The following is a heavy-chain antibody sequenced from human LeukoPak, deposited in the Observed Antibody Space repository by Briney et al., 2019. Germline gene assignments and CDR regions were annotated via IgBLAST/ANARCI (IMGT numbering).Heavy chain of an antibody. V-gene: IGHV3-9*01. CDR3: AKDVEYSSSSGWGNFQH. Sequence: GGSLRLSCAASGFTFDDYAMHWVRQAPGKGLEWVSGISWNSGSIGYADSVKGRFTISRDNAKNPLYLQMNSLRAEDTAFYYCAKDVEYSSSSGWGNFQHWGQGTLVTVSS. CDR1: GFTFDDYA. D-gene: IGHD6-6*01. J-gene: IGHJ1*01. CDR2: ISWNSGSI.